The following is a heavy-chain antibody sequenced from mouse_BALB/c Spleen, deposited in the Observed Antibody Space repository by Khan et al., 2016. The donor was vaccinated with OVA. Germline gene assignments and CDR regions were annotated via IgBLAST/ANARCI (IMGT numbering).Heavy chain of an antibody. V-gene: IGHV1S132*01. J-gene: IGHJ3*01. CDR1: GYTFTSYW. Sequence: QVRLQQSGAELVKPGASVKLSCKTSGYTFTSYWIQWVKQRPGQGLGWIGQIFPGNGTTSYNENFKGKATLTVDTSSNTAYLQFSRLTSEDTAVFVCARGYFGNYEFAYWGQETLVTVSP. CDR2: IFPGNGTT. CDR3: ARGYFGNYEFAY. D-gene: IGHD2-1*01.